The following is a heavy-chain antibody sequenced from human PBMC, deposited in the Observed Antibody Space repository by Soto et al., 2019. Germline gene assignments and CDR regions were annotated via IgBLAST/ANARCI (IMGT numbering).Heavy chain of an antibody. CDR3: ARVFLRSCYHHYLLAF. Sequence: SQTLSLTCAISGDSVSSKSAAWSWIRQSPSRGLEWLGRTYYKSKWYNDYVVSVKSRITIDADTSKNQFSLQLNSVTPEDTAVYYCARVFLRSCYHHYLLAFWGQGSTVTGSS. D-gene: IGHD2-15*01. CDR1: GDSVSSKSAA. CDR2: TYYKSKWYN. J-gene: IGHJ6*02. V-gene: IGHV6-1*01.